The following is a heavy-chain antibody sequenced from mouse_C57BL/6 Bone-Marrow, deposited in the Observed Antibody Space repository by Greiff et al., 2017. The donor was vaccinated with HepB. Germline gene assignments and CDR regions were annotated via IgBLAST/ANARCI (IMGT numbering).Heavy chain of an antibody. V-gene: IGHV1-18*01. CDR1: GYTFTDYN. D-gene: IGHD1-1*01. Sequence: EVQLQQSGPELVKPGASVKIPCKASGYTFTDYNMDWVKQSHGKSLEWIGDINPNNGGTIYNQKFKGKATLTVDKSSSTAYMELRSLTSEDTAVYYCARITTVVAPGYFDVWGTGTTVTVSS. J-gene: IGHJ1*03. CDR3: ARITTVVAPGYFDV. CDR2: INPNNGGT.